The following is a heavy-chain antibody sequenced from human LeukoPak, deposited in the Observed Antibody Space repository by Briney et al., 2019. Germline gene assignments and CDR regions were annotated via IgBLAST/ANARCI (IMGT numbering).Heavy chain of an antibody. Sequence: GGSLRLSCAASGFTLSDHFMDWVRQAPGKGLEWVGRTEYKPNNYKTEYAASVKGRFSISRDDSRNSLYLQMNSLKTEDTAVYYCVVMIRGAIPLGQGTLVTVSS. D-gene: IGHD3-10*01. CDR3: VVMIRGAIP. J-gene: IGHJ5*02. V-gene: IGHV3-72*01. CDR1: GFTLSDHF. CDR2: TEYKPNNYKT.